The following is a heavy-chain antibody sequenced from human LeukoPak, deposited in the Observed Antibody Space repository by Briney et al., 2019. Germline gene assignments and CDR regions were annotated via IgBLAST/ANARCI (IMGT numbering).Heavy chain of an antibody. J-gene: IGHJ6*02. D-gene: IGHD4-11*01. CDR3: ARGRTTETTYYYYYHGMDV. Sequence: AETLSLTCAVYGGSFSGYCWSWIRQPPEKGLEWIGEINHSGSTNYNPSLKSRVTISVDTSKNQFSLKLSSVTAADTAVYYCARGRTTETTYYYYYHGMDVWGQGTTVTVSS. V-gene: IGHV4-34*01. CDR1: GGSFSGYC. CDR2: INHSGST.